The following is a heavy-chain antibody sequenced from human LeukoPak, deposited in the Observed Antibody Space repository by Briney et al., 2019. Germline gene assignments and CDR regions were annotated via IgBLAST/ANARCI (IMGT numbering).Heavy chain of an antibody. Sequence: GASVKVSCKASAYSFTGYYMNWVRRAPGQGLEWMGWINPNSGGTNYAQNFQGRVTMTRDASISTAYMELSRLRSDDTAVYYCARDQDGMDVWGQGTTVTVSS. CDR1: AYSFTGYY. V-gene: IGHV1-2*02. J-gene: IGHJ6*02. CDR2: INPNSGGT. CDR3: ARDQDGMDV.